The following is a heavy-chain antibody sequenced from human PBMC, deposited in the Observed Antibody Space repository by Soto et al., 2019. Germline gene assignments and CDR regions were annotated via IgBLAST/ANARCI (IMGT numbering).Heavy chain of an antibody. V-gene: IGHV4-30-4*01. CDR1: GGSISSGDYY. Sequence: PSETLSLTCTVSGGSISSGDYYWSWIRQPPGKGLEWIGYIYYSGSTYYNPSLKSRVTISVDTSKNQFSLKLSSVTAADTAVYYCARFSPINGYSSGWSYYFDYWGQGTLVTVSS. CDR2: IYYSGST. J-gene: IGHJ4*02. CDR3: ARFSPINGYSSGWSYYFDY. D-gene: IGHD6-19*01.